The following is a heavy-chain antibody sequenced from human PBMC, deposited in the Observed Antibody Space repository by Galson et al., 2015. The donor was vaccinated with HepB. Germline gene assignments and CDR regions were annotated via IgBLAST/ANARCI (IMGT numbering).Heavy chain of an antibody. CDR3: VREGRDDYNRLYYFDY. CDR2: ISSSSDII. CDR1: GFTFSSYR. Sequence: SLRLSCAASGFTFSSYRMNWVRQAPGKGLEWVSYISSSSDIIYHAASVKGRFTISRDNAKNSLYLQMNILRDEDTAVYYCVREGRDDYNRLYYFDYWGQGTLVTVSS. J-gene: IGHJ4*02. D-gene: IGHD5-24*01. V-gene: IGHV3-48*02.